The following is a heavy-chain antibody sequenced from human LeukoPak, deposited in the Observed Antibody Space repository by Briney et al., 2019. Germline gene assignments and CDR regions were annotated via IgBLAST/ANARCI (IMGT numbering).Heavy chain of an antibody. J-gene: IGHJ5*02. CDR1: GVTVSTNY. V-gene: IGHV3-53*01. CDR2: IYSGVGGTT. CDR3: ARDNGLNWFDP. Sequence: PGGSLRLSCAASGVTVSTNYMTWGRQPPGNGLEWVSVIYSGVGGTTHYADSVKGRFTISRDNSKNTVSLQMKSLTVEDTAIYYCARDNGLNWFDPWGQGTLVTVSS.